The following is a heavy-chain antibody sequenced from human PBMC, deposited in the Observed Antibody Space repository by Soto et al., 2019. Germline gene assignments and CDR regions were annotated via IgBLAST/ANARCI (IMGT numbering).Heavy chain of an antibody. CDR3: ASKFGELLVDAFDI. V-gene: IGHV4-4*02. CDR2: IYHSGSI. CDR1: NASISRHNM. J-gene: IGHJ3*02. Sequence: SKTLYLSSAVHNASISRHNMWSSVRQTPGKGLEWIGEIYHSGSINHNPSLKSRVTMSVDKSNNQFSLKMTSVTAADTAVYYCASKFGELLVDAFDIWCQGTVVT. D-gene: IGHD3-10*01.